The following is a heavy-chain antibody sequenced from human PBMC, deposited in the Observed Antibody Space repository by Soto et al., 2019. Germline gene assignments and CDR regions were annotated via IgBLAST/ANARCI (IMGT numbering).Heavy chain of an antibody. Sequence: GGSLRLSCAASGLPFGDNWRHWVRQAPGKGLVWVSRISNDGSDTTYADSVRGRFTVSRDNAKNTLYLQMNSLRAEDTAVYYCARDSYSSATHWGHGTLVTVSS. D-gene: IGHD4-4*01. J-gene: IGHJ4*01. V-gene: IGHV3-74*01. CDR3: ARDSYSSATH. CDR1: GLPFGDNW. CDR2: ISNDGSDT.